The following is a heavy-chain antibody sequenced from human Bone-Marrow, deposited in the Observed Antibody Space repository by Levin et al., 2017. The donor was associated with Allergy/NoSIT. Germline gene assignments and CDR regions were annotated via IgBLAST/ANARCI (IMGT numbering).Heavy chain of an antibody. J-gene: IGHJ4*02. D-gene: IGHD4-17*01. CDR3: ARRGYGETYYDY. CDR1: GYRFTSYW. Sequence: RGESLKISCQSFGYRFTSYWIGWVRQMPGKALEWMGVIYPPDSDTRYSPSFQGQATISVDKSISTVYLQWSSLKASDTAMYYCARRGYGETYYDYWGQGTLVTVSS. CDR2: IYPPDSDT. V-gene: IGHV5-51*01.